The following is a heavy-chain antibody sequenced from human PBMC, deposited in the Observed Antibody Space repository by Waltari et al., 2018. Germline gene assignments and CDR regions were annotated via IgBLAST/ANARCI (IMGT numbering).Heavy chain of an antibody. Sequence: QVQLQESGPGLVKPSETLSLTCAVSGYSISSGYYWGWIRQPPGKGLEWIGSIYHSGSTYYNPSLKSRVTISVDTSKNQFSLKLSSVTAADTAVYYCARRGTDAFDIWGQGTMVTVSS. V-gene: IGHV4-38-2*01. CDR2: IYHSGST. J-gene: IGHJ3*02. D-gene: IGHD1-1*01. CDR3: ARRGTDAFDI. CDR1: GYSISSGYY.